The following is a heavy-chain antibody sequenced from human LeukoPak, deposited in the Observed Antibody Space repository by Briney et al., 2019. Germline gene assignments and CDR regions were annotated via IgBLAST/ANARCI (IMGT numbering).Heavy chain of an antibody. J-gene: IGHJ4*02. Sequence: SETLSLTCTVSGFYISSGFFWGWIRQPPGEGLQWIGSIYHRGTTYYNPSLKSRASMSVDTSKNQFSLKLTSVTAADTAVYYCARSPRRVTATIYFDYWGQGTLVTASS. D-gene: IGHD2-21*02. CDR1: GFYISSGFF. CDR2: IYHRGTT. CDR3: ARSPRRVTATIYFDY. V-gene: IGHV4-38-2*02.